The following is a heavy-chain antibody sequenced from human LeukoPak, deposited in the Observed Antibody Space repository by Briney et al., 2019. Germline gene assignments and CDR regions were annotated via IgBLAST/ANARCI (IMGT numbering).Heavy chain of an antibody. V-gene: IGHV7-4-1*02. CDR2: INTNTGNP. CDR3: ARDSWDWNQNWFDP. J-gene: IGHJ5*02. CDR1: GYTFTTYA. D-gene: IGHD1-1*01. Sequence: ASVKVSCKASGYTFTTYAMNWVRQAPGQGLEWMGWINTNTGNPTYAQGFTGRFVFSLDTSVSTAYLQISSLKAEDTAVYYCARDSWDWNQNWFDPWGQGTLVTVSS.